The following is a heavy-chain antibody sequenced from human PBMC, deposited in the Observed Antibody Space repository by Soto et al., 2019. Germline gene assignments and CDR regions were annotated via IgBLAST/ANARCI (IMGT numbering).Heavy chain of an antibody. V-gene: IGHV1-8*01. D-gene: IGHD2-15*01. CDR3: ARVKYCSGGSCYDAWAFDI. CDR1: GYTFTSYD. J-gene: IGHJ3*02. CDR2: MNPNSGNT. Sequence: ASVKVSCKASGYTFTSYDINWVRQATGQGLEWMGWMNPNSGNTGYAQKFQGRVTMTRNTSISTAYMELSSLRSEDTAVYYCARVKYCSGGSCYDAWAFDIWGQGTMVTVSS.